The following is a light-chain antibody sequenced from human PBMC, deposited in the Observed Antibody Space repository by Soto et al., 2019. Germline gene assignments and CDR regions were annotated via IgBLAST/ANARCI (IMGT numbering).Light chain of an antibody. CDR2: TAS. CDR1: QDISHY. Sequence: DIQMTQSPSSLSASVGDTVTITCRARQDISHYLAWYQKRPGKVPKLLIHTASILQSGVSSRFIASGSGTDFTLTISSLQPEDVATYYCPKYVRGPWTFGRGTKVEIK. V-gene: IGKV1-27*01. J-gene: IGKJ1*01. CDR3: PKYVRGPWT.